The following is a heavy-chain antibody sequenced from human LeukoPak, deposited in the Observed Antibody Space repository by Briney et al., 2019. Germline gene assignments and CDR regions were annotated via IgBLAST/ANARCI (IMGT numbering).Heavy chain of an antibody. CDR2: IYYSGTT. CDR1: GGSISSYY. CDR3: ARRARIAVYYYYYMDV. Sequence: PSETLSLTCTVSGGSISSYYWSWIRQPPGKGLEWIGYIYYSGTTNYNPSLKSRVTISIDTSKNEFSLKLTSVTAADTAVYYCARRARIAVYYYYYMDVWGKGTTVTVSS. V-gene: IGHV4-59*01. J-gene: IGHJ6*03.